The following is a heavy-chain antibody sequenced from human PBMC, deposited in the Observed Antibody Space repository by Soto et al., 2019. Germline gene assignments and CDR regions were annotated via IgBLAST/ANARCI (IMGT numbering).Heavy chain of an antibody. V-gene: IGHV4-31*03. CDR1: GGSISSGGYY. Sequence: SETLSLTCTVSGGSISSGGYYWSWIRQHPGKGLEWIGYIYYSGSTYYNPSLKSRVTISVDTSKNQFSLKLSSVTAEDTAVYYCASLGELWFGELLYIPRGYYYGMDVWGQGTTVTVSS. D-gene: IGHD3-10*01. CDR3: ASLGELWFGELLYIPRGYYYGMDV. J-gene: IGHJ6*02. CDR2: IYYSGST.